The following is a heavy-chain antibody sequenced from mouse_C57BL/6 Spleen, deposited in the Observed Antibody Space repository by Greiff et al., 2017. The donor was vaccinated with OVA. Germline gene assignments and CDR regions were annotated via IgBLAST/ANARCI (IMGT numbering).Heavy chain of an antibody. CDR3: ARRGGKDAMDY. D-gene: IGHD1-3*01. V-gene: IGHV1-81*01. CDR2: IYPRSGNT. J-gene: IGHJ4*01. CDR1: GYTFTSYG. Sequence: VQLQQSGAELARPGASVKLSCKASGYTFTSYGISWVKQRTGQGLEWIGEIYPRSGNTYYNEKFKGKATLTADKSSSTAYMELRSLTSEDSAVYFCARRGGKDAMDYWGQGTSVTVSS.